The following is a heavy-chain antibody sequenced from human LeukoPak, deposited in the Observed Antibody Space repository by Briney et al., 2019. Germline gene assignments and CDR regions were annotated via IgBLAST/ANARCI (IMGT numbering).Heavy chain of an antibody. CDR1: GFTFSDYY. V-gene: IGHV3-7*01. Sequence: RAGGSLRLSCAASGFTFSDYYMSWIRQAPGKGLEWVANMKQDESEKYYVDSVKGRFTISRDNAKNSVYLQMNSLRAEDTAVYYCAHYFYDSTPYSPLDCWGQGTLVTVSS. CDR2: MKQDESEK. D-gene: IGHD3-22*01. CDR3: AHYFYDSTPYSPLDC. J-gene: IGHJ4*02.